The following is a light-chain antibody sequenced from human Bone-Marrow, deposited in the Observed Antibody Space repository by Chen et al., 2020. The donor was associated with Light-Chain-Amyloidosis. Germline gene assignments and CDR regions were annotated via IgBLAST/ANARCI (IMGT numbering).Light chain of an antibody. CDR2: AAS. CDR3: QQRWSTLLT. Sequence: DIQMTQSPSSLSASVGDRVTITCRASQSIARFLHWYQQKPGKAPKLLIYAASSLQSGFPSTFIGSGSVTDFTLTISSLQPEDFATYDCQQRWSTLLTVGGGTKVEIK. J-gene: IGKJ4*01. V-gene: IGKV1-39*01. CDR1: QSIARF.